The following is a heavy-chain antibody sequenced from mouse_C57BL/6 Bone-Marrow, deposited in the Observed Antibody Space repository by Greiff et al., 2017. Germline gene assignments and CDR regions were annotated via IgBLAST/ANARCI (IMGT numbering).Heavy chain of an antibody. CDR2: IYPGSGNT. Sequence: QVQLQQSGAELVRPGASVKLSCKASGYTFTDYYINWVKKRPGQGLEWIARIYPGSGNTYYNEKFKGKATMTAEKSSSTAYMQLSCLTSEDSAVYFCARSVIYDGYYGVAYWGQGTLVTVSA. J-gene: IGHJ3*01. V-gene: IGHV1-76*01. D-gene: IGHD2-3*01. CDR3: ARSVIYDGYYGVAY. CDR1: GYTFTDYY.